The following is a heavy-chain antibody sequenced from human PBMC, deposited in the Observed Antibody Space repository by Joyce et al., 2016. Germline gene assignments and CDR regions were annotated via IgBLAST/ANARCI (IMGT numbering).Heavy chain of an antibody. J-gene: IGHJ4*02. CDR2: ISYDGSDK. D-gene: IGHD1-26*01. CDR3: ARDRFATTTGRLDY. V-gene: IGHV3-30*04. CDR1: GLTFSSYP. Sequence: QVQLVESGGGVVQPGRSLRLSCAASGLTFSSYPMHWVRKDPGKGLEWVALISYDGSDKYYAYSVKCRFTISRDNSKNTVYLQMNNLRAEDTAVFYCARDRFATTTGRLDYWGQGTLVTVSS.